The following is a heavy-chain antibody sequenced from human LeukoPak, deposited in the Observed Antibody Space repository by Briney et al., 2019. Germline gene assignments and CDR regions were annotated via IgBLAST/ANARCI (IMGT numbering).Heavy chain of an antibody. Sequence: GGSLRLSCAASGFTFNTYWMIWVRQAPGKGLEWVASIDQGGSTKYYVDSLKGRFTISRDNAKNSLYLQMNSLRAEDTAVYYCVRAKGGRSGAIYYDAFDVWGQGTMVTVSS. CDR1: GFTFNTYW. V-gene: IGHV3-7*01. D-gene: IGHD1-26*01. CDR2: IDQGGSTK. J-gene: IGHJ3*01. CDR3: VRAKGGRSGAIYYDAFDV.